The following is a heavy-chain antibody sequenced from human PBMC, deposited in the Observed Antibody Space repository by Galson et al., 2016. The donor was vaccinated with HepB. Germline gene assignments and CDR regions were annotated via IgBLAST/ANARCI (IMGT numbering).Heavy chain of an antibody. V-gene: IGHV3-23*01. CDR3: AKSRRGGSGWYFDP. CDR2: IGGSGVST. Sequence: SLRLSCAASGFPFSNAYMNWVRQAPGKGLEWVSSIGGSGVSTYYADSVKGRFTISRDNSKNTVYLLMKSLRAEDTAIFYCAKSRRGGSGWYFDPWGQGTLVTVSS. CDR1: GFPFSNAY. J-gene: IGHJ5*02. D-gene: IGHD6-19*01.